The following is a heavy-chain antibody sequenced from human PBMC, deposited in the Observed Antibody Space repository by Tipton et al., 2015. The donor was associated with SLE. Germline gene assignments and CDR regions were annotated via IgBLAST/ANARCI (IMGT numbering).Heavy chain of an antibody. CDR3: ARDHGYGDRPDY. CDR1: GFTFSSYV. D-gene: IGHD4-17*01. V-gene: IGHV3-7*03. CDR2: IKQDGSEK. J-gene: IGHJ4*02. Sequence: SLRLSCAASGFTFSSYVMHWVRQAPGKGLEWVANIKQDGSEKYYVDSVKGRFTISRDNAKNSLYLQMDSLRVEDTAVYYCARDHGYGDRPDYWGQGTLVTVSS.